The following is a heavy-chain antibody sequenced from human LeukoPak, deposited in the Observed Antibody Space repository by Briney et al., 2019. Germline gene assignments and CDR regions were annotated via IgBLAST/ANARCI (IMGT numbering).Heavy chain of an antibody. D-gene: IGHD3-3*01. CDR2: IYSSGST. CDR3: ATNEWSGYYFEY. Sequence: SETLSLTCTVSGGSISSSSYYWGWIRQPPGKGLEWIGSIYSSGSTYYNPSLKSRVTISVDTSKNQFSLKLSSVTDADTAMYYCATNEWSGYYFEYWGQGTLVPVSS. CDR1: GGSISSSSYY. V-gene: IGHV4-39*01. J-gene: IGHJ4*02.